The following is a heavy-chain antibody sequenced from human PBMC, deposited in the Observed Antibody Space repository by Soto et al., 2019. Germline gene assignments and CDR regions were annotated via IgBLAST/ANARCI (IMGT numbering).Heavy chain of an antibody. CDR3: ATDPYCGSAPGCSALDV. CDR1: GYPFTSSG. D-gene: IGHD2-21*01. J-gene: IGHJ6*02. V-gene: IGHV1-18*04. Sequence: QVHLVQSGGEVKKPGASVKVSCKASGYPFTSSGFSWVRQAPGQGLEWMGWISAYNGNTNYARKFKGRVTMTTDTSTSTAYIELGSLTFDDTAVYYCATDPYCGSAPGCSALDVWGQGTTVTVSS. CDR2: ISAYNGNT.